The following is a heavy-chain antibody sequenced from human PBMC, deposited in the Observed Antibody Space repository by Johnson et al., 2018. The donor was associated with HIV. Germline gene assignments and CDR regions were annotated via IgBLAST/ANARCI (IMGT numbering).Heavy chain of an antibody. CDR1: GFTFSSYG. CDR3: ARETAYCGGDCSGAFDI. D-gene: IGHD2-21*01. CDR2: IRYDGSNK. V-gene: IGHV3-30*02. Sequence: QVQLVESGGGVVQPGRSLRLSCAASGFTFSSYGMHWVRQAPGKGLEWVAFIRYDGSNKYYADSVKGRFTISRDNSKNTLYLQMNSLRAEDTAVYYCARETAYCGGDCSGAFDIWGQGTMVTVSS. J-gene: IGHJ3*02.